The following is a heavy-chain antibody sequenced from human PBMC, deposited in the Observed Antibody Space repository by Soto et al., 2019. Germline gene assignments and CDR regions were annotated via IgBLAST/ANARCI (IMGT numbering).Heavy chain of an antibody. J-gene: IGHJ6*02. Sequence: SETLSLTCAVYGGSFSGYYWSWIRQPPGKGLEWIGEINHSGSTNYNPSLKSRVTISVDTSKNQFSLKLSSVTAADTAVYYCARQVAYCGGDCYSGVYYYYYYGMDVWGQGTTVNVSS. CDR1: GGSFSGYY. D-gene: IGHD2-21*02. V-gene: IGHV4-34*01. CDR3: ARQVAYCGGDCYSGVYYYYYYGMDV. CDR2: INHSGST.